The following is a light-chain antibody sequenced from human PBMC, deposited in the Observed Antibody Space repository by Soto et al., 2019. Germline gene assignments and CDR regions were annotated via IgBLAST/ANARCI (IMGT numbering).Light chain of an antibody. V-gene: IGLV2-8*01. CDR3: YSYAGSHNV. CDR2: EVN. Sequence: QSALTQPASVSGSPGQAITISCSGTSSDVGAFNYVSWYQQHPGKAPKLMIYEVNKRPSGVPDRFSGSKSGDTASLTVSGLQAEDEADYYCYSYAGSHNVFGTGTKLTVL. J-gene: IGLJ1*01. CDR1: SSDVGAFNY.